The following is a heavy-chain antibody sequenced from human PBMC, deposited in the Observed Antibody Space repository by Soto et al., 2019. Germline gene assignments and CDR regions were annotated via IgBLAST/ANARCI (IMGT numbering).Heavy chain of an antibody. D-gene: IGHD2-15*01. Sequence: SETLSLTCTVSGGSISRAGFFWSWIRQHPGKGLEWIGYIYYSGSAYYNPSLKSRVTISLDTSKNQFSLKLTSVTAADTAVYYCARDNLRRLETPPYYNGMDVWGQGTTVTVSS. CDR1: GGSISRAGFF. J-gene: IGHJ6*02. CDR2: IYYSGSA. CDR3: ARDNLRRLETPPYYNGMDV. V-gene: IGHV4-31*03.